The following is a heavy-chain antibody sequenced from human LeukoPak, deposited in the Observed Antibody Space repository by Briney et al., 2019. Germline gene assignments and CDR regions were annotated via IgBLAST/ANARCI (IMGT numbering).Heavy chain of an antibody. CDR3: AREIMITFGGVIVMKGGAFDI. V-gene: IGHV1-8*01. Sequence: ASVKVSCKASGYTFTGYDINWVRQATGQGLEWMGWMNPNNGNTVYAQKFQGRVTMTRNTSISTAYMELSSLRSEDTAVYYCAREIMITFGGVIVMKGGAFDIWGQGTMVTVSS. J-gene: IGHJ3*02. CDR2: MNPNNGNT. CDR1: GYTFTGYD. D-gene: IGHD3-16*02.